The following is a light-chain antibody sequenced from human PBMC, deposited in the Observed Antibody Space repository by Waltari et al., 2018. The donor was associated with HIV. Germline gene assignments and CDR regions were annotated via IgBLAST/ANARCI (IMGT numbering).Light chain of an antibody. Sequence: SYELTQPPSVSVSPGQTASITCSGDKLGDQYVSWYQQKAGQSPVLVIFQDSKRPSGIPARFPGSNSWNTATLTISGTQAMDEADYYCQAWDSRTSFGGGTKLTVL. CDR1: KLGDQY. V-gene: IGLV3-1*01. CDR3: QAWDSRTS. CDR2: QDS. J-gene: IGLJ2*01.